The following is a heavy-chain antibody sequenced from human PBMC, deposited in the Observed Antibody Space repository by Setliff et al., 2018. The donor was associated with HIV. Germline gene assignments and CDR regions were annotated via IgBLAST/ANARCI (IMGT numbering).Heavy chain of an antibody. V-gene: IGHV2-5*02. CDR2: VFGDDDK. D-gene: IGHD3-9*01. CDR3: AHMTYGLLTGYYTGFDY. Sequence: SGPTLVNPTQTLTLTCTFSGFTISGGGVGVGWVRQPPGKGLEWLALVFGDDDKRYTPSLRRRLSITKDTIKSQVTLTMTSLDPVDTATYYCAHMTYGLLTGYYTGFDYWGQGILVTV. J-gene: IGHJ4*02. CDR1: GFTISGGGVG.